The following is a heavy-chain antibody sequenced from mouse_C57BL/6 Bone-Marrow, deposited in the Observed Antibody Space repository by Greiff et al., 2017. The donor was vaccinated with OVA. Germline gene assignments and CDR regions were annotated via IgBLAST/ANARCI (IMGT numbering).Heavy chain of an antibody. J-gene: IGHJ3*01. V-gene: IGHV1-82*01. CDR2: IYPGDGDT. CDR3: ARSYGSSYGFAY. Sequence: VQLQQSGPELVKPGASVKISCKASGYAFSSSWMNWVTQRPGQGLEWIGRIYPGDGDTNYNGKFKGKATLTADKSSSTAYMQLSSLTSEDSAVFFCARSYGSSYGFAYWGQGTLVTVSA. D-gene: IGHD1-1*01. CDR1: GYAFSSSW.